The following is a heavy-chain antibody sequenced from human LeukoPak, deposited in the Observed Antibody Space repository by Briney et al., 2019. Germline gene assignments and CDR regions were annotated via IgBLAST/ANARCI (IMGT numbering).Heavy chain of an antibody. V-gene: IGHV1-24*01. CDR2: FDPEDGET. CDR1: GYTLTELS. Sequence: ASVKVSCKVSGYTLTELSMHWVRQAPGKGLEWMGGFDPEDGETIYAQKFQGRVTMTEDTSTDTAYMELSSLRSEDTAVYYCATDIDSSGYYLFDYWGQGTLVTASS. D-gene: IGHD3-22*01. J-gene: IGHJ4*02. CDR3: ATDIDSSGYYLFDY.